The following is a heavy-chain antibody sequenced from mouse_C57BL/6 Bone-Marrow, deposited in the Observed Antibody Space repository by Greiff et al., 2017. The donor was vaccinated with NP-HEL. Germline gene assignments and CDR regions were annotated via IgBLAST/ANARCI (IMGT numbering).Heavy chain of an antibody. D-gene: IGHD1-1*01. V-gene: IGHV1-80*01. Sequence: VQLQQSGAELVKPGASVKISCKASGYAFSSYWMNWVKQRPGKGLEWIGQIYPGDGDTNYNGKFKGKATLTADKSSSTAYMQLSSLTSEDSAVDFCARDSYCGSSSWFDYWGQGILVTVAA. CDR2: IYPGDGDT. J-gene: IGHJ3*01. CDR1: GYAFSSYW. CDR3: ARDSYCGSSSWFDY.